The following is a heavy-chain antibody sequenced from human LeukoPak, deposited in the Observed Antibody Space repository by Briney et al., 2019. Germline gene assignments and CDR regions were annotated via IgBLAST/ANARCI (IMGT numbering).Heavy chain of an antibody. CDR1: GGSFSGYY. CDR3: ARVLERLRWYPRSPFDY. V-gene: IGHV4-34*01. J-gene: IGHJ4*02. D-gene: IGHD4-23*01. CDR2: INHSGST. Sequence: SETLSLTCAVYGGSFSGYYWSWIRQPPGKRLEWIGEINHSGSTNYNPSLKSRVTISVDTSKNQFSLKLSSVTAADTAVYYCARVLERLRWYPRSPFDYWGQGTLVTVSS.